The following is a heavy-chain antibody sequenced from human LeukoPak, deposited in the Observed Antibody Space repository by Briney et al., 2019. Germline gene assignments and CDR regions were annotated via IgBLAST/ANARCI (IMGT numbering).Heavy chain of an antibody. CDR1: GGSFSGYY. CDR3: ARGSGISSRFDP. V-gene: IGHV4-34*01. D-gene: IGHD3-10*01. J-gene: IGHJ5*02. Sequence: SETLSLTCAVYGGSFSGYYWSWIRQPPGKGLEWIGEINHSGSTNYNPSLKSRVTISVDTSKNQFSLKLSPVTAADTAVYYCARGSGISSRFDPWGQGTLVTVSS. CDR2: INHSGST.